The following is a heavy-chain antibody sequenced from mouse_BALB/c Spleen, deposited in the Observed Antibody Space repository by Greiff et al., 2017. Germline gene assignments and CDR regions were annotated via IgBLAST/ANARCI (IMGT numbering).Heavy chain of an antibody. CDR1: GFTFSSFG. CDR2: ISSGSSTI. Sequence: DVQLVESGGGLVQPGGSRKLSCAASGFTFSSFGMHWVRQAPEKGLEWVAYISSGSSTIYYADTVKGRFTISRDNPKNTLFLQMTSLRSEDTAMYYCARWGYDGYSYYFDYWGQGTTLTVSS. CDR3: ARWGYDGYSYYFDY. V-gene: IGHV5-17*02. D-gene: IGHD2-3*01. J-gene: IGHJ2*01.